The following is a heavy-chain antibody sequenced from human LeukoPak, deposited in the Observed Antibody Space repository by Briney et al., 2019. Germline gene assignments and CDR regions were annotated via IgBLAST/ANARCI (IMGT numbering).Heavy chain of an antibody. CDR3: ARDLYTYYFDY. J-gene: IGHJ4*02. CDR1: GFTFSSHW. V-gene: IGHV3-74*01. CDR2: INSDGSST. Sequence: GGSLRLSCAASGFTFSSHWMNWVRQAPGTGLVWVSRINSDGSSTRYADSVKGRFTISRDNAKNTLYLQMNSLRGEDTAVYYCARDLYTYYFDYWGQGTLVTVSS. D-gene: IGHD1-14*01.